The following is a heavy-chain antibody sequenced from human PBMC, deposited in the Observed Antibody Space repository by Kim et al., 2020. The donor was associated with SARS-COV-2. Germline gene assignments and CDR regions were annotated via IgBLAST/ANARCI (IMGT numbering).Heavy chain of an antibody. J-gene: IGHJ5*02. V-gene: IGHV1-2*02. D-gene: IGHD6-19*01. CDR3: ARGGIAVARGWFDP. Sequence: AQKLKGRVTMTRDTSISTAYMELSRLRSDETAVYYCARGGIAVARGWFDPWGQGTLVTVSS.